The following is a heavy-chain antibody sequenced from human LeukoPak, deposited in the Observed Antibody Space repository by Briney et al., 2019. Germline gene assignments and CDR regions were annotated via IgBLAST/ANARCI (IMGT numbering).Heavy chain of an antibody. Sequence: GGSLRLSCAASGFTFSSYGTHWVRQAPGKGLEGVAVISYDGSNKYYADSVKGRFTISGDNSKNTLYLTMNSLRAEDTAVYYCARNQDSATLHMDVWGQGTTVTVSS. D-gene: IGHD2-15*01. V-gene: IGHV3-30*03. J-gene: IGHJ6*02. CDR2: ISYDGSNK. CDR1: GFTFSSYG. CDR3: ARNQDSATLHMDV.